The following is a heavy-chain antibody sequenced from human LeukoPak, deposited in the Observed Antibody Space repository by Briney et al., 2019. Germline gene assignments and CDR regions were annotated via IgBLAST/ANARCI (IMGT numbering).Heavy chain of an antibody. Sequence: GGSLRLSCAASGFTFDDYAMHWVRQAPGKGLEWVSGISWNSGSIGYADSVKGRFTISRDNAKNSLYLQMNSLRAEDMALYYCAKDLYDILTGYAFDIWGQGTMVTVSS. V-gene: IGHV3-9*03. CDR2: ISWNSGSI. CDR1: GFTFDDYA. D-gene: IGHD3-9*01. J-gene: IGHJ3*02. CDR3: AKDLYDILTGYAFDI.